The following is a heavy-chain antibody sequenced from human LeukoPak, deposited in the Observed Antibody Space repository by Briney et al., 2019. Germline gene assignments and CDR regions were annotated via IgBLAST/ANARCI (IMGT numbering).Heavy chain of an antibody. CDR3: AKGSEGGTMIVVTQIFDY. V-gene: IGHV3-23*01. Sequence: GGSLRLSCAASGCTFSSYAMSWVRQAPGKGLEWVSAISGSGGSTNYADSVKGRFTISRDNSKNTLYLQMNSLRAEDTAVYYCAKGSEGGTMIVVTQIFDYWGQGTLVTVSS. J-gene: IGHJ4*02. D-gene: IGHD3-22*01. CDR2: ISGSGGST. CDR1: GCTFSSYA.